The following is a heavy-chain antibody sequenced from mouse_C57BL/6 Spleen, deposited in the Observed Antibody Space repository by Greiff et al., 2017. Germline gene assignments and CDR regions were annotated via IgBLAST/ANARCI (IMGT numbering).Heavy chain of an antibody. V-gene: IGHV1-64*01. J-gene: IGHJ4*01. Sequence: VQLQQPGAELVKPGASVKLSCKASGYTFTSYWMHWVKQRPGQGLEWIGMIHPNSGSTNYNEKFKSKATLTVDKSSSTAYMQLSSLTSEDSAVYYCARTPSTMVTTGYAMDYWSQGTSVTVSS. CDR3: ARTPSTMVTTGYAMDY. CDR2: IHPNSGST. D-gene: IGHD2-2*01. CDR1: GYTFTSYW.